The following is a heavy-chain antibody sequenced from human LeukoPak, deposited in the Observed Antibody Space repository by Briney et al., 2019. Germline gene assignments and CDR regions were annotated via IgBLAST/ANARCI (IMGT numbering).Heavy chain of an antibody. CDR3: ARGPSITMVRGGQWYYYMDV. D-gene: IGHD3-10*01. CDR1: GYTFTSYY. V-gene: IGHV1-46*01. CDR2: INPSGGST. Sequence: ASVKVSCKASGYTFTSYYMHWVRQAPGQGLEWMGIINPSGGSTNYAQKFQGRVAMTRDTSTNTVYMELSSLRSEDTAVYYCARGPSITMVRGGQWYYYMDVWGKGTTVTISS. J-gene: IGHJ6*03.